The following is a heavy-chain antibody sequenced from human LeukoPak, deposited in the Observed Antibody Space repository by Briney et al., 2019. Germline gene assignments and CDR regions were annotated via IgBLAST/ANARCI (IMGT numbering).Heavy chain of an antibody. CDR2: IYYSGST. CDR1: GGSISSYY. V-gene: IGHV4-39*07. J-gene: IGHJ4*02. CDR3: ARDPPIVGASGGVY. D-gene: IGHD1-26*01. Sequence: SETLSLTCTVSGGSISSYYWGWIRQPPGKGLEWIGSIYYSGSTYYNPSLKSRVTISVDTSENQFSLKLSSVTAADTAVYYCARDPPIVGASGGVYWGQGTLVTVSS.